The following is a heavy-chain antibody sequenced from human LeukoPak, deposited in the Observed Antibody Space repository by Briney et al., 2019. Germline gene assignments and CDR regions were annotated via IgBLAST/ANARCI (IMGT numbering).Heavy chain of an antibody. CDR3: ARGDLIYTNGQIDY. CDR1: GYTFNRYA. V-gene: IGHV1-3*01. J-gene: IGHJ4*02. Sequence: ASVKVSCKASGYTFNRYAMHWVRQAPGQRLEWMGWISEGNGNTKYSQNLQGRVTITRDTSASTAYMELSSLRSEDTAVYYCARGDLIYTNGQIDYWGQGTLVTVSS. CDR2: ISEGNGNT. D-gene: IGHD2-21*02.